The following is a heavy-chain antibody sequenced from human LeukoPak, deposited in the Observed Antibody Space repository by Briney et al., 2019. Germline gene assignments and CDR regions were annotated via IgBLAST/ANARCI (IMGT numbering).Heavy chain of an antibody. CDR2: ISSNGGST. J-gene: IGHJ4*02. Sequence: GGSLRFSCAASGFPFSSYAMHWVRQAPGKGLEYVSAISSNGGSTSYANSVKGRFTISRDNSKNTLYLQMGSLRAEDMAVYYCARSSIVVVSILDYWGQGTLVTVSS. CDR3: ARSSIVVVSILDY. CDR1: GFPFSSYA. D-gene: IGHD2-2*01. V-gene: IGHV3-64*01.